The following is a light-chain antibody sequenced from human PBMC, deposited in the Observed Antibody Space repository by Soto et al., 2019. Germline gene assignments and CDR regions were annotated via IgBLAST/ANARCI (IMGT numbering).Light chain of an antibody. CDR2: AES. Sequence: DIQMTQSPSSLSASVGDRVTITCRASQSISSYLNWYQQKPGKAPKLLIYAESSLQSGVTSRFSGSGSGTDFTLTISSLQPEDFATYYCQQSYSTPPITFGQGTRLEIK. V-gene: IGKV1-39*01. J-gene: IGKJ5*01. CDR1: QSISSY. CDR3: QQSYSTPPIT.